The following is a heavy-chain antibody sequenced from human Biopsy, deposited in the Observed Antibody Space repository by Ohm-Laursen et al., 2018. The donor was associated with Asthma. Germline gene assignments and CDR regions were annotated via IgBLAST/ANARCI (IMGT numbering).Heavy chain of an antibody. V-gene: IGHV1-3*01. Sequence: ASVKVSCKASGYSFISYAIHWVRQAPGQRLEWMGWINAGNGNTKYSQKFQGRVTITRDTSASTAYMELSSLRSEDTAVYYWARTYYDFLTGQVIDAFAIWGQGTMVTVSS. CDR3: ARTYYDFLTGQVIDAFAI. CDR2: INAGNGNT. J-gene: IGHJ3*02. D-gene: IGHD3-9*01. CDR1: GYSFISYA.